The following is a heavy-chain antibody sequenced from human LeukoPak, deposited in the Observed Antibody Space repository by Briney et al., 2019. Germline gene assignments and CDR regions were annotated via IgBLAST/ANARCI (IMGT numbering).Heavy chain of an antibody. CDR3: ARDEELYYFDH. Sequence: SETLSLTCTVSGYPISRGYYWGWIRQPPGKGLEWIGSIYHSGSTYYNPSLKSRVTISVDTSKNQFSLKLSSVTAADTAVYYCARDEELYYFDHWGQGTLVTVSS. J-gene: IGHJ4*02. V-gene: IGHV4-38-2*02. CDR2: IYHSGST. D-gene: IGHD1-7*01. CDR1: GYPISRGYY.